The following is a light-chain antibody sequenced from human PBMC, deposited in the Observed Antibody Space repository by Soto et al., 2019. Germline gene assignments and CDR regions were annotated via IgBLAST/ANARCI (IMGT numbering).Light chain of an antibody. Sequence: IVLTQSPGTLSLSPGERATLSCRASQSVSSNYLAWYQQKPGQAPRLLIYGASTRATGIPDRFSGSGSGTDFTLTISRLEPEDFAVYYCQQCGSSLYIFGQGTKLEIK. CDR3: QQCGSSLYI. V-gene: IGKV3-20*01. CDR1: QSVSSNY. CDR2: GAS. J-gene: IGKJ2*01.